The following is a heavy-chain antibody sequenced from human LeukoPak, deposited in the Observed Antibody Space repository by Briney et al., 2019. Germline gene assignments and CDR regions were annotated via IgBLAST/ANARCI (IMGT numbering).Heavy chain of an antibody. CDR3: ARSHIAAAGTAAFDI. Sequence: SVKVSCKASGGTFSSYAISWVRQAPGHGLEWMGGIIPIFGTANYAQKFQGRVTITTDESTSTAYMELSSLRSEDTAVSYCARSHIAAAGTAAFDIWGQGTMVTVSS. CDR1: GGTFSSYA. D-gene: IGHD6-13*01. CDR2: IIPIFGTA. J-gene: IGHJ3*02. V-gene: IGHV1-69*05.